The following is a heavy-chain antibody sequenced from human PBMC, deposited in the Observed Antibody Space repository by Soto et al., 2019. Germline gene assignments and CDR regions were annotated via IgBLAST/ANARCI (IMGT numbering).Heavy chain of an antibody. Sequence: PVGSLRLSCAASGFTFTNFAMSWVRQAPGRGLEWVSGISASGRDTYYADSVKDRFTVSRDNSKNTLYLQMNSLRAEDTAIYYCAKGKASGWYYFDYWGQGARVTVSS. CDR1: GFTFTNFA. V-gene: IGHV3-23*01. D-gene: IGHD6-19*01. J-gene: IGHJ4*02. CDR3: AKGKASGWYYFDY. CDR2: ISASGRDT.